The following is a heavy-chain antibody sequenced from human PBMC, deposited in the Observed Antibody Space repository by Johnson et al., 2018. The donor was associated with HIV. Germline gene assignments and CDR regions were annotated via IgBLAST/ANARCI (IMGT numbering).Heavy chain of an antibody. CDR3: AKGGYSGSYFGFDI. J-gene: IGHJ3*02. D-gene: IGHD1-26*01. CDR2: ISWDGGST. CDR1: GFTFDDYA. V-gene: IGHV3-43D*03. Sequence: QLVESGGVVVQPGGSLRLSCAASGFTFDDYAMHWVRQPPGKGLEWVSFISWDGGSTYYGDSVNGRFTISRDNSKNSLYLQMNSLRAEDTALYYFAKGGYSGSYFGFDIWGQGTLVTVSS.